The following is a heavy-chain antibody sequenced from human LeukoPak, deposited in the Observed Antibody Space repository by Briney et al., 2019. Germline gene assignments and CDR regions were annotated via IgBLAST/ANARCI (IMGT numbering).Heavy chain of an antibody. CDR1: GGSISSSSYY. CDR3: ARSGGDAFDI. J-gene: IGHJ3*02. D-gene: IGHD3-10*01. Sequence: PSETLSLTCTVSGGSISSSSYYWGWIRQPPGKGLEWIGSIYYSGSTYYNPSLKSRVTISVDTSKNQFSLKLSSVTAADTAVYYCARSGGDAFDIWGQETMVTVFS. CDR2: IYYSGST. V-gene: IGHV4-39*01.